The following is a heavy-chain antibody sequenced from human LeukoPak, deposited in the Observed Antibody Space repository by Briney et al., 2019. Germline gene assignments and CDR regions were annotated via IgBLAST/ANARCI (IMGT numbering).Heavy chain of an antibody. J-gene: IGHJ4*02. D-gene: IGHD2-2*02. CDR3: ARRIYCNTTSCYTDYFFDY. CDR1: GHSISSGYY. V-gene: IGHV4-38-2*01. CDR2: IHRSGST. Sequence: SETLSLTCAVSGHSISSGYYWGWIRQPPGKGLEWIGSIHRSGSTYYNPSLKSRVTISVDTSKNQFSLKLSSVTAADTAVYYCARRIYCNTTSCYTDYFFDYWGQGTLVTVSS.